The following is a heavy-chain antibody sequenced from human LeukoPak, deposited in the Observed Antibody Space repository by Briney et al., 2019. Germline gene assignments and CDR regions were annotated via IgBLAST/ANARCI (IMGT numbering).Heavy chain of an antibody. V-gene: IGHV3-33*01. J-gene: IGHJ4*02. CDR2: IWYDGTNK. CDR3: ARDNTYYYDSSGYCDY. D-gene: IGHD3-22*01. Sequence: GGSPRLSCAASGFTFSNYGMHWVRQAPGKGLEWVAVIWYDGTNKYYADSVKGRFTISRDNSKHTLYLQMNSLRAEDTAVYYCARDNTYYYDSSGYCDYWGQGTLVTVSS. CDR1: GFTFSNYG.